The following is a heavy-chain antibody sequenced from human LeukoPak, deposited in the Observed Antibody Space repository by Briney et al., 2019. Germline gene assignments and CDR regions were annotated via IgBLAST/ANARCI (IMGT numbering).Heavy chain of an antibody. CDR2: INSDGSST. CDR3: ARAISYGYGGLDY. D-gene: IGHD5-18*01. Sequence: PGGSLRLSCAASGLTFSSYWMHWVRHAPGKGLVWVSRINSDGSSTTYADSVKGRFTISRDNAKNTLYLQMNSLRAEDTAVYYCARAISYGYGGLDYWGQGTLVTVSS. J-gene: IGHJ4*02. CDR1: GLTFSSYW. V-gene: IGHV3-74*01.